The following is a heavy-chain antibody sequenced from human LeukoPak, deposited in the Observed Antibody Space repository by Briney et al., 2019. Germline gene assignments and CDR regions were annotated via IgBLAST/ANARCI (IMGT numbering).Heavy chain of an antibody. CDR2: ISSSSSYI. CDR1: GFTFSSYT. J-gene: IGHJ4*02. CDR3: ARWVDTDLYYFDY. Sequence: GGSLRLSCAASGFTFSSYTMNWARQAPGKGLEWVSSISSSSSYIYYADSVKGRFTISRDNAKNSLYLQMNSLRAEDTAVYYCARWVDTDLYYFDYWGQGTLVTVSS. V-gene: IGHV3-21*01. D-gene: IGHD5-18*01.